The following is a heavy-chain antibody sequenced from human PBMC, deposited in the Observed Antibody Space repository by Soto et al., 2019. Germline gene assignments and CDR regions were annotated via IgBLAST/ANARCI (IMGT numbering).Heavy chain of an antibody. Sequence: ASVTVSCKASGYTFTSYYMHWVRQAPGQGLEWMGIINPSGGSTSYAQKFQGRVTMTRDTSTSTVYMELSSLRSEDTAVYYCARGGFLEWLLADGYYYGMDVWGQGTTVTVSS. CDR2: INPSGGST. J-gene: IGHJ6*02. V-gene: IGHV1-46*01. D-gene: IGHD3-3*01. CDR1: GYTFTSYY. CDR3: ARGGFLEWLLADGYYYGMDV.